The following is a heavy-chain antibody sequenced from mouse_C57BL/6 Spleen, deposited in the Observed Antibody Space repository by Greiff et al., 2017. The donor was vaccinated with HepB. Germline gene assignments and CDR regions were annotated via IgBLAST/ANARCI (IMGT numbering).Heavy chain of an antibody. V-gene: IGHV1-80*01. CDR1: GYAFSSYW. J-gene: IGHJ2*01. D-gene: IGHD1-1*01. CDR2: IYPGDGDT. Sequence: QVHVKQSGAELVKPGASVKISCKASGYAFSSYWMNWVKQRPGKGLEWIGQIYPGDGDTNYNGKFKGKATLTADKSSSTAYMQLSSLTSEDSAVYFCARYPILRYFDYWGQGTTLTVSS. CDR3: ARYPILRYFDY.